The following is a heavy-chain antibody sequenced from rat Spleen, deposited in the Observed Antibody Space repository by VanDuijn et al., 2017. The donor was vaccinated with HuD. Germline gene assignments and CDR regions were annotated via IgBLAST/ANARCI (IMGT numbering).Heavy chain of an antibody. Sequence: EVQLVESGGGLVRPGRSLKLSCAASGFTFSYFPMAWVRQAPTKGLEWVATISYDGSSTYYRDSVKGRFTISRDNAKSTLYLQMGSLRSEDTATYYCVRQGYLRDWYFDFWGPGTMVTVSS. CDR1: GFTFSYFP. D-gene: IGHD2-7*01. J-gene: IGHJ1*01. V-gene: IGHV5-29*01. CDR2: ISYDGSST. CDR3: VRQGYLRDWYFDF.